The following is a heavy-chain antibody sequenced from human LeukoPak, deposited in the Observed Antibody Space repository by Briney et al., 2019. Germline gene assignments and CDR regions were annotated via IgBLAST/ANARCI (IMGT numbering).Heavy chain of an antibody. Sequence: ASVKVSCKASGYTFTSYGITWVRQAPGQGLEWMGWISAYNGNTNYAQKLQGRVTMTTDTSTSTAYMELRSLRSDDTAVYYCARGRDPVLWFGELLYGDDAFDIWGQGTMVTVSS. CDR2: ISAYNGNT. J-gene: IGHJ3*02. V-gene: IGHV1-18*01. CDR1: GYTFTSYG. D-gene: IGHD3-10*01. CDR3: ARGRDPVLWFGELLYGDDAFDI.